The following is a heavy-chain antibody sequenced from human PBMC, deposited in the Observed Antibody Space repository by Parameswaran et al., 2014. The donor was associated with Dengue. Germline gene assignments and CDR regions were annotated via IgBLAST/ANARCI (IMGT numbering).Heavy chain of an antibody. CDR3: ARAGGYILGFDP. CDR2: INPSGGST. D-gene: IGHD5-18*01. Sequence: WVRQAPGQGLEWMGIINPSGGSTSYAQKFQGRVTMTRDTSTSTVYMELSSLRSEDTAVYYCARAGGYILGFDPWGQGALVTVSS. V-gene: IGHV1-46*03. J-gene: IGHJ5*02.